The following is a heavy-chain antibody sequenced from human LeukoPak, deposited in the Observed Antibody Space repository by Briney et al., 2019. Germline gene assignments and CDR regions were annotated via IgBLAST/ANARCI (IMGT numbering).Heavy chain of an antibody. CDR3: VKTGSGWYGDY. V-gene: IGHV3-30*02. J-gene: IGHJ4*02. CDR2: IRYDGINK. CDR1: GFSFIAYA. Sequence: PGGSLRLSCAASGFSFIAYAMYWVRQAPGKGPEWVALIRYDGINKYYGDSVKGRFTISRDNSKNMLYLQMNSLRAEDTAVYYCVKTGSGWYGDYWGQGARVTVSS. D-gene: IGHD6-13*01.